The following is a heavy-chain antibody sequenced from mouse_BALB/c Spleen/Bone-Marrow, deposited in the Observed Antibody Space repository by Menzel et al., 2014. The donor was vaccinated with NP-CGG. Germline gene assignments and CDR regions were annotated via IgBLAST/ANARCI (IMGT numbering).Heavy chain of an antibody. CDR1: GYTFTSYY. V-gene: IGHV1S81*02. CDR3: TRREYYRYDRAMDY. CDR2: INPSNGVT. Sequence: QVTLKECGAELVKPGASVKLSCKASGYTFTSYYMYWVKQRPGQGLEWIGEINPSNGVTNFNEKFKSKAILTVDKSSSTAYMQLSSLTSEDSAVYYCTRREYYRYDRAMDYWGQGTSVTVSS. D-gene: IGHD2-14*01. J-gene: IGHJ4*01.